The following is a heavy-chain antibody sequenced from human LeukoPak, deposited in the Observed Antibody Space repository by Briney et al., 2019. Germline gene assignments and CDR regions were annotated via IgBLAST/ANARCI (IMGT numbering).Heavy chain of an antibody. D-gene: IGHD1/OR15-1a*01. CDR3: ARTNWNKNYYYYYYMDV. CDR2: ISSGGSTI. Sequence: PGGSLRLSCTASGFTFSNFEMNWVRQAPGKGLEWVSYISSGGSTIYYADSVKGRFSISRDNAKNSLYLQMNSLRAGDTSVYYCARTNWNKNYYYYYYMDVWSKGTTVTVSS. CDR1: GFTFSNFE. J-gene: IGHJ6*03. V-gene: IGHV3-48*03.